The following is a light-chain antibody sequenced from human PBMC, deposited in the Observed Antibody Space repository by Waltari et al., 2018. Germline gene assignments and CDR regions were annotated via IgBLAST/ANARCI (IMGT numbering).Light chain of an antibody. J-gene: IGLJ2*01. CDR3: CSYAGSYTHVV. Sequence: QSALTQPRSVSGSPGQSVTISCPGPSSYVGGYAYVSWYPHHPGKAPKLMICDVTKRPSGVPDRFSGSKSGNTASLTISGLQAEDEADYYCCSYAGSYTHVVFGGGTKLTVL. CDR1: SSYVGGYAY. V-gene: IGLV2-11*01. CDR2: DVT.